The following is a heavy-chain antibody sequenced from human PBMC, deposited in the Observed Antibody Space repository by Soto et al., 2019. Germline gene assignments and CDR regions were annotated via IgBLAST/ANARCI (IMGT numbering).Heavy chain of an antibody. CDR2: ISAYNGNT. Sequence: ASVKVSCKASVYTFTSYGISLVRQAPGQGLEWMGWISAYNGNTNYAQKLQGRVTMTTDTSTSTAYMERRSLRSDDTAVYYCARDQASGRYFAWLSNPAYSYYGMDVWGQGTTVNVSS. V-gene: IGHV1-18*04. CDR3: ARDQASGRYFAWLSNPAYSYYGMDV. CDR1: VYTFTSYG. J-gene: IGHJ6*01. D-gene: IGHD3-9*01.